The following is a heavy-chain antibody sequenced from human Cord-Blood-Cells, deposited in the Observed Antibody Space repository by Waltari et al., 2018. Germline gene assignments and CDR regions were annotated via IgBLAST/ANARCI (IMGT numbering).Heavy chain of an antibody. CDR1: GFTFSSYG. Sequence: QVQLVESGGGVVQPGGSLRLSCAASGFTFSSYGMHWVRQAPGKGLAWVAFIRYDGSNKYYADSVKGRFTISRDNSKNTLYLQMNSLRAEDTAVYYCAKDRGIAARPAYYFDYWGQGTLVTVSS. J-gene: IGHJ4*02. CDR2: IRYDGSNK. D-gene: IGHD6-6*01. CDR3: AKDRGIAARPAYYFDY. V-gene: IGHV3-30*02.